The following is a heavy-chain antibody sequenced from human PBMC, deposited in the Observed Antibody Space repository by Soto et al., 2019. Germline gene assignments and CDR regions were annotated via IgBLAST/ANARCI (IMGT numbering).Heavy chain of an antibody. D-gene: IGHD3-16*01. CDR3: ARGGCFGELAA. CDR2: MNPNSGNT. J-gene: IGHJ5*02. CDR1: GYTFTSCD. V-gene: IGHV1-8*01. Sequence: ASLKVSCKASGYTFTSCDINWVRQATGQGLEWMGWMNPNSGNTVYAQKFQGRVTMTRNTSIRTAYMELSSLRSEDTAVYYCARGGCFGELAAWGKGTLVIVSS.